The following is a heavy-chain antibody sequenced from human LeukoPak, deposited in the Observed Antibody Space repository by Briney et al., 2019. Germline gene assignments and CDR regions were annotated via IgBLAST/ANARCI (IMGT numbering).Heavy chain of an antibody. D-gene: IGHD3-10*01. Sequence: GGSLRLSCAASRFTFRTYAMTWVRQAPGKGPEWVSPIGASSSSTSYADSVKGRFTISRDNSKNTRYLQMNSLRVDDTAVYDCVKGGGRWFGEPYTPHFDFWGQGTLVTVSS. CDR1: RFTFRTYA. V-gene: IGHV3-23*01. CDR2: IGASSSST. CDR3: VKGGGRWFGEPYTPHFDF. J-gene: IGHJ4*01.